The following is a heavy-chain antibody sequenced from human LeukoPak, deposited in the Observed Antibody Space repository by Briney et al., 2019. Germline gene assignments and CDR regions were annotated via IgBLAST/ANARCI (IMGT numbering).Heavy chain of an antibody. CDR1: GYTFTSYW. J-gene: IGHJ3*02. D-gene: IGHD3-22*01. V-gene: IGHV5-51*01. CDR2: IYPGDSDT. Sequence: KVSCKASGYTFTSYWIGWVRQMPGKGLEWMGIIYPGDSDTRYSPSFQGQVTISADKSISTAYLQWSSLKASDTAMYYCARHPRSYDSSGYFHEGAFDIWGQGTMVTVSS. CDR3: ARHPRSYDSSGYFHEGAFDI.